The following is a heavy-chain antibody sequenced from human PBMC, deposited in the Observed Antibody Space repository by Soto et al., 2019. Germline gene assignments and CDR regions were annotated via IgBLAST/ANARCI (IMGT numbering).Heavy chain of an antibody. J-gene: IGHJ5*02. CDR3: ARLGAQEIDP. D-gene: IGHD3-16*01. V-gene: IGHV4-59*08. CDR1: GGTISSYY. CDR2: IYYSGST. Sequence: PSETLSLTCTVSGGTISSYYWSRIRQPPGKGRELIGYIYYSGSTNYNPSLKSRVTISVDTSKNQFSLKLSSVTAADTAVYYCARLGAQEIDPWGQGTLVTVS.